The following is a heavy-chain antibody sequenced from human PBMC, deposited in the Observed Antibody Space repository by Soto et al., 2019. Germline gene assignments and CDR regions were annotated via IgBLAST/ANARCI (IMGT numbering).Heavy chain of an antibody. V-gene: IGHV4-39*01. J-gene: IGHJ5*02. CDR1: GGSISSSSYY. CDR2: IYYSGST. D-gene: IGHD3-3*01. CDR3: ARRTPYYDFWSGNWFDP. Sequence: SETLSLTCTVSGGSISSSSYYWGWIRQPPGKGLEWIGSIYYSGSTYYNPSLKSRVTISVDTSKNQFSLKLSSVTAADTAVYYCARRTPYYDFWSGNWFDPWGQGTLVTVSS.